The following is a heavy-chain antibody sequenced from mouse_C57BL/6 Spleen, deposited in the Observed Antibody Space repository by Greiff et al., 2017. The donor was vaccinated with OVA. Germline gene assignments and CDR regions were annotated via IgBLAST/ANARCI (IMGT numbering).Heavy chain of an antibody. V-gene: IGHV5-9-1*02. CDR3: TRGYGSSHEGYFDV. CDR2: ISSGGDYI. J-gene: IGHJ1*03. Sequence: EVMLVESGEGLVKPGGSLKLSCAASGFTFSSYAMSWVRQTPEKRLEWVAYISSGGDYIYYADTVKGRFTISRDNARNTLYLQMSSLKSEDTAMYYCTRGYGSSHEGYFDVWGTGTTVTVSS. CDR1: GFTFSSYA. D-gene: IGHD1-1*01.